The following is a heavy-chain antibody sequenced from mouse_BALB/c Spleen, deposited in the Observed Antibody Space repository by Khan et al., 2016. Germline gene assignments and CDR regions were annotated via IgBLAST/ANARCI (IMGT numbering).Heavy chain of an antibody. Sequence: VELVESGAELMKPGASVKISCKATGYTFSSYWIEWVKQRPGHGLEWIGEILPGSGSTNYNEKFKGKATFTADTSSNTAYMQLSSLTSEDSAVYYCARDMITTGVDYWGQGTTLTVSS. J-gene: IGHJ2*01. CDR3: ARDMITTGVDY. D-gene: IGHD2-4*01. V-gene: IGHV1-9*01. CDR2: ILPGSGST. CDR1: GYTFSSYW.